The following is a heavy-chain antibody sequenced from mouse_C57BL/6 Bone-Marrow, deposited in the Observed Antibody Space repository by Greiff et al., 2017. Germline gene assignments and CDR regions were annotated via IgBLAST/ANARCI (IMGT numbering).Heavy chain of an antibody. Sequence: EVQLVESGGGLVKPGGSLKLSCAASGFTFSDYGMHWVRQAPEKGLEWVAYISSGSSTIYYADTVKGRFTISRDNAKNTLFLQMTSLRSEYTAMYYCARRGDPLNYFDYWGQGTTLTVSS. V-gene: IGHV5-17*01. CDR3: ARRGDPLNYFDY. CDR1: GFTFSDYG. J-gene: IGHJ2*01. CDR2: ISSGSSTI. D-gene: IGHD3-3*01.